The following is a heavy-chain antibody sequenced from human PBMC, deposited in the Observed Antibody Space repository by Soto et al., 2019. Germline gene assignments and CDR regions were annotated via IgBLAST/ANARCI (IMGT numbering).Heavy chain of an antibody. D-gene: IGHD3-22*01. CDR2: ISGSGGST. V-gene: IGHV3-23*01. J-gene: IGHJ3*02. Sequence: SLRLSCAASGLTFSSYAMSWVRQAPGKGLEWVSAISGSGGSTYYADSVKGRFTISRDNAKNSLYLQMNSLRAEDTAVYYCARDLGYYDSSGRRSAFDIWGQGTMVTVSS. CDR1: GLTFSSYA. CDR3: ARDLGYYDSSGRRSAFDI.